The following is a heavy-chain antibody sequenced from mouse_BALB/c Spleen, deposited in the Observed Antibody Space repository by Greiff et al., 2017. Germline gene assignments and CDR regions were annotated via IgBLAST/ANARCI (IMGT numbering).Heavy chain of an antibody. V-gene: IGHV2-2*02. CDR3: ARSTMITTTDYYAMDY. Sequence: VKLMESGPGLVQPSQSLSITCTVSGFSLTSYGVHWVRQSPGKGLEWLGVIWSGGSTDYNAAFISRLSISKDNSKSQVFFKMNSLQANDTAIYYCARSTMITTTDYYAMDYWGQGTSVTVSS. J-gene: IGHJ4*01. CDR2: IWSGGST. CDR1: GFSLTSYG. D-gene: IGHD2-4*01.